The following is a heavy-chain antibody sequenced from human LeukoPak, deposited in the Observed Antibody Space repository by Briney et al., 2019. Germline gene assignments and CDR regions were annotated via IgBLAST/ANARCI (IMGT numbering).Heavy chain of an antibody. CDR1: DAYYRYDY. CDR3: AKGVWAPRFDS. J-gene: IGHJ5*01. D-gene: IGHD7-27*01. Sequence: SQTLTTNCADHDAYYRYDYWSWIRQAPGQGQEWIGEINHSGSITYNPSLKSRVTISAEKSKSQFSLRLTSVTAADTAVYYCAKGVWAPRFDSWGQGTLVTVSS. CDR2: INHSGSI. V-gene: IGHV4-34*01.